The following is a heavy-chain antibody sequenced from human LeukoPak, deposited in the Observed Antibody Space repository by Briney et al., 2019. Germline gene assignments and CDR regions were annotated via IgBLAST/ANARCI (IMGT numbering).Heavy chain of an antibody. J-gene: IGHJ4*02. Sequence: ASGKVSCKASGYTFTTYFIHWVRQAPGQGREWMGVINPSGGSTSYAQNFQGRLTMTRDTSTSTVYMELSSLRSEDTALYYCARPNYYGSESYSFDYWGQGTLVTVSS. D-gene: IGHD3-10*01. CDR2: INPSGGST. V-gene: IGHV1-46*01. CDR1: GYTFTTYF. CDR3: ARPNYYGSESYSFDY.